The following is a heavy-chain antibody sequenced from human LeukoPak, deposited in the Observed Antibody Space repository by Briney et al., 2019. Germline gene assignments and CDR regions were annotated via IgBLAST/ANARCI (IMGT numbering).Heavy chain of an antibody. CDR3: ARHRGRWLQFSYFQH. D-gene: IGHD5-24*01. V-gene: IGHV4-34*01. Sequence: SETLSLTCAVYGGSFSGYYWSWIRQPPGKGLEWIGEINHSGSTNYNPSLKSRVTISVDTSKNQFSLKLGSVTAADTAVYYCARHRGRWLQFSYFQHWGQGTLVTVSS. CDR1: GGSFSGYY. J-gene: IGHJ1*01. CDR2: INHSGST.